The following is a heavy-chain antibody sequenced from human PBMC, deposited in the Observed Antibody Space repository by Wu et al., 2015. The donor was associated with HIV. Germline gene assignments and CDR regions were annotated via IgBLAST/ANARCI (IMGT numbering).Heavy chain of an antibody. D-gene: IGHD4-11*01. J-gene: IGHJ4*02. V-gene: IGHV4-34*01. CDR2: INHSGST. CDR1: GGSFSGYY. Sequence: QVQLQQWGAGLLKPSETLSLTCAVYGGSFSGYYWSWIRQPPGKGLEWIGEINHSGSTNYNPSLKSRVTISVDTSKNQFSLKLSSVTAADTAVYYCARGPDSNQLKYYFDYWGQGTLVTVSS. CDR3: ARGPDSNQLKYYFDY.